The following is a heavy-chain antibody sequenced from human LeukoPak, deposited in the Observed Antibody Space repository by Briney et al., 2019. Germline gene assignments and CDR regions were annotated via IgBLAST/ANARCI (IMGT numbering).Heavy chain of an antibody. CDR1: GFTVSDNY. D-gene: IGHD6-6*01. J-gene: IGHJ5*02. CDR2: TYSGGST. Sequence: PGGSLRLSCAASGFTVSDNYMSWIRQAPGKGLDGVSVTYSGGSTFYADSVKGRFTISRDNSKNTLYLQMNNLRAEDTAVYYCVSDHRGSAWGQGTLVTVSS. CDR3: VSDHRGSA. V-gene: IGHV3-66*01.